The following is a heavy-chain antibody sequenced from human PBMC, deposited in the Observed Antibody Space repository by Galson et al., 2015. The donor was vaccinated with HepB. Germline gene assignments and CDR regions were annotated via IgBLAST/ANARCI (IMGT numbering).Heavy chain of an antibody. J-gene: IGHJ4*02. CDR1: GFTFSSYA. Sequence: SLRLSCAASGFTFSSYAMSWVRQAPGKGLEWVSAISGSGGSTYYADSVKGRFTISRDNSKNTLYLQMNSLRAEDTAVYYCAKGGKDTAMVKTPLYYFDYWGQGTLVTVSS. CDR3: AKGGKDTAMVKTPLYYFDY. CDR2: ISGSGGST. V-gene: IGHV3-23*01. D-gene: IGHD5-18*01.